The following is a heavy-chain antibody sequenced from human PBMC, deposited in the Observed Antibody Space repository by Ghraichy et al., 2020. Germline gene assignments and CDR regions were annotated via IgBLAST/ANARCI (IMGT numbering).Heavy chain of an antibody. CDR1: GFTVSSNY. CDR2: IYSGGST. CDR3: ARASGFGFGELSLDY. J-gene: IGHJ4*02. Sequence: GSLRLSCAASGFTVSSNYMSWVRQAPGKGLEGVSVIYSGGSTYYADSVKGRFTISRDNSKNTLYLQMNSLRAEDTAVYYCARASGFGFGELSLDYWGQGTLVTVSS. V-gene: IGHV3-53*01. D-gene: IGHD3-10*01.